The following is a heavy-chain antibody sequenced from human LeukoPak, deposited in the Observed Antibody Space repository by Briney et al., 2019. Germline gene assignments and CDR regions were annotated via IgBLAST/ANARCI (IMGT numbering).Heavy chain of an antibody. CDR1: GFTFSSYS. J-gene: IGHJ5*02. CDR3: AGAVPIVRGVPGWFDP. CDR2: ISTSSTYI. D-gene: IGHD3-10*01. Sequence: PGGSLRLSCAASGFTFSSYSMNWVRQAPGKGLEWVSSISTSSTYIYYADSLKGRFTISRDNAKNSLYLQMNSLRAEDTAVYYCAGAVPIVRGVPGWFDPWGQGTLVTVSS. V-gene: IGHV3-21*01.